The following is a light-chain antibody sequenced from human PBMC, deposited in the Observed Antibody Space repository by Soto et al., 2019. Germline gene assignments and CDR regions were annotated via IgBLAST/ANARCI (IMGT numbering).Light chain of an antibody. CDR3: QSYDSSLIGSFV. J-gene: IGLJ1*01. Sequence: QSVLTQPPSVSGAPGQRVTISCTGSSSNIGAGYDVHWYQQLPGTAPKLLILGNNNRPSGVPDRFSGSKSGTSASLAITGLRAEDEADYFCQSYDSSLIGSFVFGTGTKVTVL. V-gene: IGLV1-40*01. CDR2: GNN. CDR1: SSNIGAGYD.